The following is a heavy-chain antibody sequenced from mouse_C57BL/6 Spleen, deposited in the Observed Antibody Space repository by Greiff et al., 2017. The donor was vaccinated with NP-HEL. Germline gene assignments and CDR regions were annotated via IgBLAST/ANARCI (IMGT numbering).Heavy chain of an antibody. D-gene: IGHD4-1*01. CDR1: GYTFTSYW. V-gene: IGHV1-72*01. CDR3: ARIGDWDGDFDY. CDR2: LDPNSGGT. J-gene: IGHJ2*01. Sequence: VQLQQPGAELVKPGASVKLSCKASGYTFTSYWMHWVTQRPGRGLEWIGRLDPNSGGTQSNEKFKSKATLTVDKPSSTAYMQLSSLTSEDAAVEYCARIGDWDGDFDYWGQGTTLTVSS.